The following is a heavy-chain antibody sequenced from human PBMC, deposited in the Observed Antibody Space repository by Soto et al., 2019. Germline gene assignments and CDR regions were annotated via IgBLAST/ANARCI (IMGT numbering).Heavy chain of an antibody. Sequence: QVQLQESGPGLVKPSETLSLTCTVSGGSISSYYWSWIRQPPGQGLEWIGYIYSSGSTNYNPSLKSRVSISGDKSKHQCSLKLSSVTAVDTAVYYCARENAIWYDMDVLGQGTTVTVSS. V-gene: IGHV4-59*01. D-gene: IGHD3-3*01. J-gene: IGHJ6*02. CDR1: GGSISSYY. CDR2: IYSSGST. CDR3: ARENAIWYDMDV.